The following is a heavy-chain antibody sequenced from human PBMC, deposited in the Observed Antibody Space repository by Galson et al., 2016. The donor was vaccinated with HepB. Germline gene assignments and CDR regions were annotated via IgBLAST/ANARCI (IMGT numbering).Heavy chain of an antibody. Sequence: SLRLSCAASGYTFNSHKMQWVRQAPGKGLEWVGRIKRKTDGGTTDYAAPVEGRFTISRDDSKNTLYLQMNNLKNEDTAVYYCTTYYGNILTAYRWFDPWGQGTLVTVSS. V-gene: IGHV3-15*01. CDR2: IKRKTDGGTT. D-gene: IGHD3-9*01. J-gene: IGHJ5*02. CDR3: TTYYGNILTAYRWFDP. CDR1: GYTFNSHK.